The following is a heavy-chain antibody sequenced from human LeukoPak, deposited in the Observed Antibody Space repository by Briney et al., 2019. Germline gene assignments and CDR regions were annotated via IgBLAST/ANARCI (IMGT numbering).Heavy chain of an antibody. CDR2: MFYSGST. J-gene: IGHJ6*02. CDR3: ARHFATITPYNYFGLDV. CDR1: GGSLSSYY. Sequence: SETLSLTCSVSGGSLSSYYWSWIRQPPGKGLEWIGHMFYSGSTKYNPSLKSRITISVDTSKNLFSLKVFSVTAADTAVYYCARHFATITPYNYFGLDVWGQGTTVTVSS. V-gene: IGHV4-59*08. D-gene: IGHD4-23*01.